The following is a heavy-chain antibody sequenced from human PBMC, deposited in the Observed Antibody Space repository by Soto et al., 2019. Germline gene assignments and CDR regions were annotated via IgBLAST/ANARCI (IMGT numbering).Heavy chain of an antibody. V-gene: IGHV4-4*08. J-gene: IGHJ5*02. CDR1: GASLSLLY. D-gene: IGHD1-26*01. Sequence: PSETLSLTCTVSGASLSLLYWSWVRQSPGKGLEWIGYIYYNGSATYNPSFRSRVTIAIDTSKNQFSLSLSSVTAADTAFYYCARDGSVGTGWFDPWGQGTLVTVSS. CDR3: ARDGSVGTGWFDP. CDR2: IYYNGSA.